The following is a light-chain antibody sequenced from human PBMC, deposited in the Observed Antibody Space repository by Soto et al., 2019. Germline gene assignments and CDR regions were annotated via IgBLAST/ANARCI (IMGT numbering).Light chain of an antibody. CDR1: SSNIGAGYD. J-gene: IGLJ2*01. CDR3: QSYDSSMSVYVV. CDR2: GNS. Sequence: QSVLTQPPSVSGAPGQRVTISCTGSSSNIGAGYDVHWYQQLPGTAPKLLIYGNSNRPSGVPDRFSGSKSGTSASLAITGLQAEDEADYDCQSYDSSMSVYVVFGGGTKLTVL. V-gene: IGLV1-40*01.